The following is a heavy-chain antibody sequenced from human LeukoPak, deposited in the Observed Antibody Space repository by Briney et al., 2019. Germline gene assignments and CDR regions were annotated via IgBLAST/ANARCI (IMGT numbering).Heavy chain of an antibody. CDR2: ISWNSGTI. CDR3: AKGTTVSFYYSGMDV. J-gene: IGHJ6*02. D-gene: IGHD4-17*01. Sequence: GGSLRLSCAASGFNFDNYAMHWVRQAPGKGLEWVSGISWNSGTIAYADSVKGRFTISRDNAKNSLSLQMSSLRAEDTAFYYCAKGTTVSFYYSGMDVWGQGTTVIVSS. V-gene: IGHV3-9*01. CDR1: GFNFDNYA.